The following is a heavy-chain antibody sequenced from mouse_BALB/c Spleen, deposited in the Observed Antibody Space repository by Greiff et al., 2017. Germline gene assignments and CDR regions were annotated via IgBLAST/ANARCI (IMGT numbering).Heavy chain of an antibody. CDR2: INPSNGRT. CDR1: GYTFTSYW. J-gene: IGHJ1*01. Sequence: QVQLQQSGAELVKPGASVKLSCKASGYTFTSYWMHWVKQRPGQGLEWIGEINPSNGRTNYNEKFKSKATLNVDKSSSTAYMQLSSLTSEDSAVYYCAGQRGWYFDVWGEGTTLTVSS. CDR3: AGQRGWYFDV. V-gene: IGHV1S81*02.